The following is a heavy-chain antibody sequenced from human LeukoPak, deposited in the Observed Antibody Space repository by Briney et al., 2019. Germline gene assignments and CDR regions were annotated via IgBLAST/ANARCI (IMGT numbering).Heavy chain of an antibody. CDR2: INNDGSTT. D-gene: IGHD2-2*01. CDR1: GFTFSSYW. Sequence: QPGGSLRLSCAASGFTFSSYWMHWVRKAPGKGLVWVSHINNDGSTTSYADSVKGRLTISRDNAKNTLYLQMNSLRTEDTAVYYCACYGIVPPYWGQGTLVTVSS. J-gene: IGHJ4*02. CDR3: ACYGIVPPY. V-gene: IGHV3-74*01.